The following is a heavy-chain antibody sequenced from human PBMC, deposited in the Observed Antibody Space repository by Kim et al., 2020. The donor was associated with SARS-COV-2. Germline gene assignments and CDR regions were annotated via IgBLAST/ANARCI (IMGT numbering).Heavy chain of an antibody. J-gene: IGHJ6*02. V-gene: IGHV4-59*13. CDR2: IYYSGST. Sequence: SETLSLTCTVSGGSISSYYWSWIRQPPGKGLEWIGYIYYSGSTNYNPSLKSRVTISVDTSKNQFSLKLSSVTAADTAVYYCARARKIYGYCSSTSCQRGSYYYYGMDVWGQGTTVTVSS. D-gene: IGHD2-2*01. CDR3: ARARKIYGYCSSTSCQRGSYYYYGMDV. CDR1: GGSISSYY.